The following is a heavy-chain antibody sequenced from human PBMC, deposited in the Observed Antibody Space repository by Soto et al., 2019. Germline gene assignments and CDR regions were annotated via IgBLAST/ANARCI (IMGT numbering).Heavy chain of an antibody. CDR2: IYSTGST. J-gene: IGHJ6*02. CDR1: GGSISSHY. CDR3: AREKDYYFSALDV. V-gene: IGHV4-4*07. D-gene: IGHD1-26*01. Sequence: NPSETLSLTCTVSGGSISSHYWTWIRQPAGKGLEWIGRIYSTGSTNYNPPLESRVTMSVDTSKNQFSLTLSSVTAADTAVYYCAREKDYYFSALDVWGQGTTVTVSS.